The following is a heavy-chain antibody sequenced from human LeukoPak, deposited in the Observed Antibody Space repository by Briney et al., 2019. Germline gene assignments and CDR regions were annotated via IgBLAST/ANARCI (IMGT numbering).Heavy chain of an antibody. CDR3: ASLRSGSG. CDR2: INHSGST. CDR1: GGSFSGYY. D-gene: IGHD3-10*01. V-gene: IGHV4-34*01. Sequence: PSETLSLTCAAYGGSFSGYYWSWIRQPPGKGLEWIGEINHSGSTNYNPSLKSRVTISVDTSKNQFSLKLSSVTAADTAVYYCASLRSGSGWGQGTLVTVSS. J-gene: IGHJ4*02.